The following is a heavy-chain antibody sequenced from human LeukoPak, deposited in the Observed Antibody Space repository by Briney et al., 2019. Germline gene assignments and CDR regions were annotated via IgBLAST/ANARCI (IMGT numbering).Heavy chain of an antibody. J-gene: IGHJ4*02. D-gene: IGHD1-14*01. CDR1: GGSISGYY. V-gene: IGHV4-34*01. CDR3: GSRKGRFDY. CDR2: INHSGST. Sequence: PSETLSLTCTVSGGSISGYYWSWIPQPPGKGLEWIGEINHSGSTNYNPSLKSRVTISVDTSKNHFSPELSSVTAADTAGYYCGSRKGRFDYWGQGALVTVSS.